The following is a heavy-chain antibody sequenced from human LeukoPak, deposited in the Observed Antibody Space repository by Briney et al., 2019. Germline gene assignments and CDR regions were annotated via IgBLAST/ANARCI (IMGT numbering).Heavy chain of an antibody. D-gene: IGHD6-19*01. CDR2: ISSSGSTI. V-gene: IGHV3-48*03. CDR3: VGSSGWFLNWFDP. Sequence: GGSLRLSCAASGFTFSSYEMNWVRQAPGKGLEWVSYISSSGSTIYYADSVKGRFTISRDNAKNSLYLQMNSPRAEDTAVYYCVGSSGWFLNWFDPWGQGTLVTVSS. J-gene: IGHJ5*02. CDR1: GFTFSSYE.